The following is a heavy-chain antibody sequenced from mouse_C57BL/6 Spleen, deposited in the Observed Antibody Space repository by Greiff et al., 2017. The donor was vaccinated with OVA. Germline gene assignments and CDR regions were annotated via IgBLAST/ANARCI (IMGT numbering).Heavy chain of an antibody. J-gene: IGHJ3*01. CDR1: GFTFNTYA. CDR2: IRSKSSNYAT. V-gene: IGHV10-3*01. D-gene: IGHD2-4*01. Sequence: EVQRVESGGGLVQPKGSLKLSCAASGFTFNTYAMHWVRQAPGTGLEWVARIRSKSSNYATYYADSVKDRFTISRDDSQSMLYLQMNNLKTEDTAMYYCVREDYYDYGFAYWGQGTLVTVSA. CDR3: VREDYYDYGFAY.